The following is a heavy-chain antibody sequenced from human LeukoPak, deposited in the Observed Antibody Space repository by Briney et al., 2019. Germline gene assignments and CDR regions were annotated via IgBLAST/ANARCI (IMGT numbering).Heavy chain of an antibody. CDR3: ARGDSSSSPEPVDY. Sequence: GGSLRLSCAASGFTFSSYPMSWVRQAPGKGLEWVSGIGSGGSTYYADSVKDRFTISRDNSKNTLYLQMNSLRAEDTAVYYCARGDSSSSPEPVDYWGQGTLVTVSS. CDR2: IGSGGST. J-gene: IGHJ4*02. D-gene: IGHD6-6*01. CDR1: GFTFSSYP. V-gene: IGHV3-23*01.